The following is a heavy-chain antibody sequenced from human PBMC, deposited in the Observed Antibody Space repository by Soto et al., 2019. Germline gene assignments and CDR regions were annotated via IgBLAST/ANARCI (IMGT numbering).Heavy chain of an antibody. CDR2: ISGRPTTT. CDR1: GFTFSSSA. Sequence: GSLRLSCAACGFTFSSSAMTWVRQAPGRGLEWVSFISGRPTTTFYAESVTGRFTFSRANAKNSVYLQMDSLRVEDTAVYYCAREGALKPFSSWGQGALVTVSS. J-gene: IGHJ5*02. CDR3: AREGALKPFSS. V-gene: IGHV3-48*04.